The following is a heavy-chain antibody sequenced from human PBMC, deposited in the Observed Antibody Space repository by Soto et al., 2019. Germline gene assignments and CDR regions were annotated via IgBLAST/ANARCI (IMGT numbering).Heavy chain of an antibody. Sequence: GGSLRLSCAASGFTFSSYAMSWVRQAPGKGLEWVSAISGSGGSTYYADSVKGRFTISRDNSKNTLYLQMNSLRAEDTAVYYCAKRAYSSSWYFYYYYGMDVWGQGTTVTVSS. J-gene: IGHJ6*02. CDR2: ISGSGGST. CDR1: GFTFSSYA. V-gene: IGHV3-23*01. CDR3: AKRAYSSSWYFYYYYGMDV. D-gene: IGHD6-13*01.